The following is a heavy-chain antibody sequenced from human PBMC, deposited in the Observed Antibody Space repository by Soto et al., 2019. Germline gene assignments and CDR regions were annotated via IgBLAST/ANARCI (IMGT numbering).Heavy chain of an antibody. CDR3: ARLSSSWYDWFDP. J-gene: IGHJ5*02. V-gene: IGHV5-51*01. D-gene: IGHD6-13*01. Sequence: GESLKISCDGSGYSFTIYCIGLVLQMPGKGLEWMGIIYPGDSDTRYSPSFQGQVTISADKSISTAYLQWSSLKASDTAMYYCARLSSSWYDWFDPWGQGTLVTVSS. CDR2: IYPGDSDT. CDR1: GYSFTIYC.